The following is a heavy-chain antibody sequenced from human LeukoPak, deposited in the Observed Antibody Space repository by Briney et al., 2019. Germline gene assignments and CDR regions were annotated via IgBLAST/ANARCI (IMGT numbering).Heavy chain of an antibody. D-gene: IGHD2-2*01. V-gene: IGHV4-34*01. CDR2: INHSGST. CDR3: AREICRYCSSTSTS. Sequence: SETLSLTCAVYGGSFSGYYWSWIRQPPRKGLEWIGEINHSGSTNYNPSLKSRVTISVDTSKNQFSLKLSSVTAADTAVYYCAREICRYCSSTSTSWGQGTLVTVSS. CDR1: GGSFSGYY. J-gene: IGHJ5*02.